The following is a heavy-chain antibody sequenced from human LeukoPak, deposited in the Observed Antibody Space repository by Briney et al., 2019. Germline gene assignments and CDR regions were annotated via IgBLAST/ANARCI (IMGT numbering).Heavy chain of an antibody. D-gene: IGHD3-10*01. CDR1: GGSIRSSSYY. J-gene: IGHJ4*02. V-gene: IGHV4-39*01. CDR2: IYYSGST. CDR3: ARLLWFGELSTSFDY. Sequence: KPSETLSLTCTVSGGSIRSSSYYWGWIRQPPGKGVEWIGNIYYSGSTYYNPSFKSRVTISVDTSKNQFSLKMRSVTAADTAVYYCARLLWFGELSTSFDYWGQGTLVTVSS.